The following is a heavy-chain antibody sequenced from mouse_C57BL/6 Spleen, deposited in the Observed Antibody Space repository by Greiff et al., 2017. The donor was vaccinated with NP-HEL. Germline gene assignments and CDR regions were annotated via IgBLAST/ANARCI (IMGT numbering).Heavy chain of an antibody. CDR1: GYTFTSYW. D-gene: IGHD2-5*01. V-gene: IGHV1-55*01. Sequence: VQLQQPGAELVKPGASVKMSCKASGYTFTSYWITWVKQRPGQGLEWIGDIYPGSGSTNYNEKFKSKATLTVDKSSSTAYMQLSSLTSEDSAVYYCARGGYYSNYVGAMDYWGQGTSVTVSS. CDR3: ARGGYYSNYVGAMDY. CDR2: IYPGSGST. J-gene: IGHJ4*01.